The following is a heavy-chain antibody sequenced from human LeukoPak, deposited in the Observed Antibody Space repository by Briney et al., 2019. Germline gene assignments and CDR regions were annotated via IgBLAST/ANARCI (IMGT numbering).Heavy chain of an antibody. CDR3: ARGENDFWSGNFDY. CDR1: GYTFTGYY. CDR2: INPNSGGT. V-gene: IGHV1-2*02. J-gene: IGHJ4*02. Sequence: ASVKVSCKASGYTFTGYYMHWVRQAPGQGLEWMGWINPNSGGTNYAQKFQGRVTMTRDTSISTAYMELSRLRSDDTAVYYCARGENDFWSGNFDYWGQETLVTVSS. D-gene: IGHD3-3*01.